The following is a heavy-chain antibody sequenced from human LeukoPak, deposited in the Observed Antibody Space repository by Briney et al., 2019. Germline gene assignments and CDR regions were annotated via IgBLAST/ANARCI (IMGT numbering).Heavy chain of an antibody. J-gene: IGHJ4*02. V-gene: IGHV3-66*01. CDR3: ARVSLSSGCLSN. CDR2: IFRDGST. Sequence: GGSLRLSCAVSGFSVRTNYISWVRQAPGKGLEWVSVIFRDGSTYYEDSVKGRFTISRDNAKNTLFLLMNGLRAEDTAVYYCARVSLSSGCLSNWGQGTLVTVSS. CDR1: GFSVRTNY. D-gene: IGHD6-19*01.